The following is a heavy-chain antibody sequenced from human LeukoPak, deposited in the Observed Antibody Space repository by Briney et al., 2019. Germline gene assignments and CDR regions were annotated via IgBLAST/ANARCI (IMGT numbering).Heavy chain of an antibody. V-gene: IGHV5-51*01. CDR1: GYNFTPYW. CDR3: ARDRPHDAFDM. J-gene: IGHJ3*02. Sequence: GESLKISCKGSGYNFTPYWIVWVRQMPGKGLEWMGMTFPGDSYSIYSPSFQGQVTMSVDKSITTAYLQWSSLKASDTAMYYCARDRPHDAFDMWGQGTMVTVSS. CDR2: TFPGDSYS.